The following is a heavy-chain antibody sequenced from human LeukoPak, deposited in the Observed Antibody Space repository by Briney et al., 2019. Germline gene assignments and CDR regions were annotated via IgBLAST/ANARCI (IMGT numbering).Heavy chain of an antibody. J-gene: IGHJ4*02. CDR3: ARLRITMVRGVKRALFDY. V-gene: IGHV4-39*07. CDR1: GGSISSSNFY. D-gene: IGHD3-10*01. Sequence: SETLSLTCTVSGGSISSSNFYWGWIRQPPGKGLEWIGSIYSGSTYYNPSLKSRVTISVDTSKNQFSLKLSSVTAADTAVYYCARLRITMVRGVKRALFDYWGQGTLVTVSS. CDR2: IYSGST.